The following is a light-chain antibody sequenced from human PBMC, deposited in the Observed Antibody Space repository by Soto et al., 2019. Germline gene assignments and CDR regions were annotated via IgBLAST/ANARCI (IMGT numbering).Light chain of an antibody. J-gene: IGKJ1*01. CDR1: QGIGTS. V-gene: IGKV1-9*01. CDR2: ASS. Sequence: IQFTQSPSCLSASLGDRVAVTCRASQGIGTSVVWYQPKSGRETTVLIYASSTLQTGVPSRVSGSGSGTDVSLTISSLHPEDGATYYGPQVASYPRTFGQGTKVDIK. CDR3: PQVASYPRT.